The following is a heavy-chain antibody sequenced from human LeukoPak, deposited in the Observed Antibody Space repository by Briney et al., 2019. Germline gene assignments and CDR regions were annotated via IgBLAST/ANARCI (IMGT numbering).Heavy chain of an antibody. Sequence: GGSLRLSCAASGFTFSSYSMYWVRQAPGKGLEWVSSISSSSSYIYYADSVKGRFTISRDNAKNSLYLQMNSLRAEDTAVYYCARDHMVARNFDYWGQGTLVAVSS. J-gene: IGHJ4*02. CDR3: ARDHMVARNFDY. CDR1: GFTFSSYS. D-gene: IGHD5-12*01. CDR2: ISSSSSYI. V-gene: IGHV3-21*01.